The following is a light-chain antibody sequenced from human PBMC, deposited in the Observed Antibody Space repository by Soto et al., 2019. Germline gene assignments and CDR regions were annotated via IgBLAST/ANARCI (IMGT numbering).Light chain of an antibody. V-gene: IGKV4-1*01. Sequence: DIVMTQSPDSLTVSLGERATINCKSSQSLLLSSNTQTYLACYQQKPGQPPKLLIYWASTRESGVPDRFSGSGSGTDFTLTISSLQAEDVAVYYFQEYYSAPLTFGGGNKVEIK. CDR1: QSLLLSSNTQTY. CDR2: WAS. J-gene: IGKJ4*01. CDR3: QEYYSAPLT.